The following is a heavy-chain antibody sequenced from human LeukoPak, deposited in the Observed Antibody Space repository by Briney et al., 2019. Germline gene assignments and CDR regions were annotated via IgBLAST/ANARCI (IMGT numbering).Heavy chain of an antibody. D-gene: IGHD5-18*01. CDR3: AKDYIYGGWGNAFDI. V-gene: IGHV3-23*01. CDR1: GFTFSSYA. CDR2: ISGSGDRT. Sequence: GGSLRLSWAASGFTFSSYAMSCVRQAPGKGLEWVSAISGSGDRTYYADSVKGRFSISRDNSKNTLYLQMNSLRAEDTAVYYCAKDYIYGGWGNAFDIWGQGTMVTVSS. J-gene: IGHJ3*02.